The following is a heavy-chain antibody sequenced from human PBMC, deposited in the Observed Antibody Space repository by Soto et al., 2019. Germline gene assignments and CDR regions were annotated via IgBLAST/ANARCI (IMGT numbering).Heavy chain of an antibody. D-gene: IGHD2-15*01. CDR2: ISYDGSNK. CDR1: GFTFSSYA. Sequence: GGSLRLSCAASGFTFSSYAMHWVRQAPGKGLEWVAVISYDGSNKYYADSVKGRFTISRDNSKNTRYLEMNSLRAEDTAVYYCAREAVVVVAATEYYYGMDVWGQGTTVTVSS. J-gene: IGHJ6*02. V-gene: IGHV3-30-3*01. CDR3: AREAVVVVAATEYYYGMDV.